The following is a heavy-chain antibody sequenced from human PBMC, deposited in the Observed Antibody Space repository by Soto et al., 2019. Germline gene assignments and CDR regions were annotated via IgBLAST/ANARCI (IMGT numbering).Heavy chain of an antibody. J-gene: IGHJ4*02. D-gene: IGHD3-16*01. Sequence: WTWIRQPPGKGLEWIGNIHYSGSTNYSPSLKGRVIISVDTSENQSSLKLSSVTTADTAVYYCTVGGAGHPFDYWGQGTLVTFAS. CDR2: IHYSGST. V-gene: IGHV4-59*01. CDR3: TVGGAGHPFDY.